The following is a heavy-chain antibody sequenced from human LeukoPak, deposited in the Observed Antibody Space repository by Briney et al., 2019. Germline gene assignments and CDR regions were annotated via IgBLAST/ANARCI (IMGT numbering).Heavy chain of an antibody. D-gene: IGHD6-13*01. CDR1: GYTLTELS. CDR3: ATVGSGYSSSDGDY. J-gene: IGHJ4*02. V-gene: IGHV1-24*01. Sequence: ASVKVSCKVSGYTLTELSMHWVRQAPGKGLEWMGGFDPEDGETIYAQKFQSRVTMTEDTSTDTAYMELSSLRSEDTAVYYCATVGSGYSSSDGDYWGQGTLVTVSS. CDR2: FDPEDGET.